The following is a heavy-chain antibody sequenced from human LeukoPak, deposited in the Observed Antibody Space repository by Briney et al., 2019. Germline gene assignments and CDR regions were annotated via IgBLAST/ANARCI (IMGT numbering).Heavy chain of an antibody. CDR1: GYTFTGYD. Sequence: ASVKVSCKASGYTFTGYDINWVRQATGQGLEWMGWMNPNSGNTGFAQKFQGRVTMTRNTSTNTAYMELSSLRSEDTAVYYCARGRRVTDILTGYYTFDYWGHGTLVTVSS. J-gene: IGHJ4*01. D-gene: IGHD3-9*01. CDR2: MNPNSGNT. V-gene: IGHV1-8*01. CDR3: ARGRRVTDILTGYYTFDY.